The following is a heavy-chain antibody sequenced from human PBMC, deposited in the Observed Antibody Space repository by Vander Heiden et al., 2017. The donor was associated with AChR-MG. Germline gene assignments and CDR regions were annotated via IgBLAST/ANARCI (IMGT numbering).Heavy chain of an antibody. D-gene: IGHD3-22*01. CDR2: ISSNGGST. CDR1: GFPFSRYA. J-gene: IGHJ4*02. Sequence: EVQLVESGGGLVQPGGSLRLSCAASGFPFSRYAMHWVRQAPGKGLEYVSAISSNGGSTYYANSVKGRFTISRDNSKNTLYLQMGSLRAEDMAVYYCARVGDYDSSGDTYFDYWGQGTLVTVSS. CDR3: ARVGDYDSSGDTYFDY. V-gene: IGHV3-64*01.